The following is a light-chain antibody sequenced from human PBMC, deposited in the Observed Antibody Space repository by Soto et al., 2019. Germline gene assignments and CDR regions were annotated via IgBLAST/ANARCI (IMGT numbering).Light chain of an antibody. V-gene: IGKV1-27*01. Sequence: DVQMTQSPSSLSAFVGDRVTITCRASQGIALYLAWFQQKPGKVPKLLIYATSTLQSGVPSRFSGSGSGTDFTLTISSLQPEDVGTYYCQKYNSAPLTFGGGTKVEIK. CDR2: ATS. CDR1: QGIALY. J-gene: IGKJ4*01. CDR3: QKYNSAPLT.